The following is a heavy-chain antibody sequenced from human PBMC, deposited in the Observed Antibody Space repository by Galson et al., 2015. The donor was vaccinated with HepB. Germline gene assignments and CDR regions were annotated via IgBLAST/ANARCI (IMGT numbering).Heavy chain of an antibody. Sequence: SLRLSCAASGFTFSSYGMHWVRQAPGKGLEWVAVIWYDGSNKYYADSVKGRFTISRDNSKNTLYLQMNSLRAEDTAVYYCARDSTYCSGGSCYSDFEDYYYYGMDVWGQGTTVTVSS. J-gene: IGHJ6*02. CDR3: ARDSTYCSGGSCYSDFEDYYYYGMDV. D-gene: IGHD2-15*01. CDR1: GFTFSSYG. CDR2: IWYDGSNK. V-gene: IGHV3-33*01.